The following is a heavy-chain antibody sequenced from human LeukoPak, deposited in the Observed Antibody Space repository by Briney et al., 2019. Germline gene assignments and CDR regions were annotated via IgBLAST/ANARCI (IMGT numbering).Heavy chain of an antibody. CDR2: VSYEGGNK. Sequence: GRSLRLSCAASGFTFSNYGMHWVRQAPGKGLEWVSVVSYEGGNKYYADSVKGRFTISRDNSKNTLYLQMNSLRPEDTAVYYCAKASGNYYDISGFYDYWGQGTLVTVSS. D-gene: IGHD3-22*01. J-gene: IGHJ4*02. CDR3: AKASGNYYDISGFYDY. V-gene: IGHV3-30*18. CDR1: GFTFSNYG.